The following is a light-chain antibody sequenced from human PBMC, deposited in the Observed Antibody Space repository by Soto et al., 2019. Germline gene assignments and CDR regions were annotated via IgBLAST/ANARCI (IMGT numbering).Light chain of an antibody. Sequence: EIVMTQSPATLSVSPWERATLSCRASQSVSSNLAWYQQKPGQAPRLLIYATSSRATGIPDRFSGSGSQTDFTLTITRLEPEDFAVYYCQQYSSSRTFGQGTKVDIK. CDR2: ATS. CDR1: QSVSSN. J-gene: IGKJ1*01. CDR3: QQYSSSRT. V-gene: IGKV3-20*01.